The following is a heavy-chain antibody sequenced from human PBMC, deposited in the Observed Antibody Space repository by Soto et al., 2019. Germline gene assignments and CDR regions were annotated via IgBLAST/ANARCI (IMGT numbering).Heavy chain of an antibody. V-gene: IGHV1-69*13. CDR3: SRDSKKDRSRSLLLEFDY. D-gene: IGHD1-1*01. J-gene: IGHJ4*02. Sequence: ASVKVSCKASGGTFSSYAISWVRQAPGEGLEWMGGIIPIFGTANYAQKFQGRVTITADESTSTAYMELSSLRSDDTAVYYCSRDSKKDRSRSLLLEFDYWGQGTLVTFSS. CDR1: GGTFSSYA. CDR2: IIPIFGTA.